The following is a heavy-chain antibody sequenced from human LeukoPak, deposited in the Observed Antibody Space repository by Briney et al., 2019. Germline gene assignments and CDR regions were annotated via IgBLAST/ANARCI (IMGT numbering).Heavy chain of an antibody. CDR3: ARRAGEYSHPYDY. Sequence: GGSLRLSCTVSGFTVSSNSMSWVRQAPGKGLEWVSFIYSGGNTHYSDSVKGRFTISGDNSKNTLYLQMNSLRADDTAVYYCARRAGEYSHPYDYWGQGTLVTVSS. CDR2: IYSGGNT. V-gene: IGHV3-53*01. J-gene: IGHJ4*02. CDR1: GFTVSSNS. D-gene: IGHD4-17*01.